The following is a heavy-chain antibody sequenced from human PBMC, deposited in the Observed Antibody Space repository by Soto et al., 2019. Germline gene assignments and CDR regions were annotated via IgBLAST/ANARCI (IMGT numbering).Heavy chain of an antibody. Sequence: KPGWSLRLSCAASGFTFSNAWMSWVRQAPGKGLEWVGRIKSKTDVGTTDYAAPVKGRFTISRDDSKNTLYLQMNSLKTEDTAVYYCTYLSGYLTWIDYWGQGTLVTVSS. D-gene: IGHD5-18*01. CDR2: IKSKTDVGTT. CDR3: TYLSGYLTWIDY. J-gene: IGHJ4*02. CDR1: GFTFSNAW. V-gene: IGHV3-15*01.